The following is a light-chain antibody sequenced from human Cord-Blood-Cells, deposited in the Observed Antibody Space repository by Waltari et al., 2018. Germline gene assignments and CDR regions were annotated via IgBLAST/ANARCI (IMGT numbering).Light chain of an antibody. Sequence: GDRVTITCQASQDISNYLNWYQQKPGKDPKLLIYDASNLETGVPSRFSGSGSGTDFTFTISSLQPEDIATYYCQQYDNLLTFGGGTKVEIK. CDR1: QDISNY. CDR2: DAS. V-gene: IGKV1-33*01. CDR3: QQYDNLLT. J-gene: IGKJ4*01.